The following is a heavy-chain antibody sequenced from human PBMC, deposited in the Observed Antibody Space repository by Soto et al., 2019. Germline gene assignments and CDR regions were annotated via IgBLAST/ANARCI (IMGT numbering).Heavy chain of an antibody. V-gene: IGHV3-23*01. J-gene: IGHJ4*02. CDR2: IPGSGTNP. D-gene: IGHD5-12*01. CDR3: AKSQTIVAAAAFDH. CDR1: GFTFSTYA. Sequence: EVHLLESGGGLVQPGGSLRLSCAASGFTFSTYAMHWVRQAPGKGLEWVSSIPGSGTNPYYAASVKGRFTISRDNPRNTLLLQMHSLRTEDTALYYCAKSQTIVAAAAFDHWGQGTLLTVSP.